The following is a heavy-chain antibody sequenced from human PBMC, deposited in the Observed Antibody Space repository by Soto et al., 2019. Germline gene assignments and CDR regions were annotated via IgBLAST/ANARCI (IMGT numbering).Heavy chain of an antibody. CDR1: GFTVSSNY. Sequence: EVQLVESGGGLVQPGGSLRISCAASGFTVSSNYMSWVRQAPGKELEWVSVIYSGGSTYYADSVKGRFTISRHNSKNTRYLQMNRVRAEDTGVYYCASGIEFSRSAGLGWGEGTLDTVSS. D-gene: IGHD6-6*01. CDR3: ASGIEFSRSAGLG. CDR2: IYSGGST. V-gene: IGHV3-53*04. J-gene: IGHJ4*02.